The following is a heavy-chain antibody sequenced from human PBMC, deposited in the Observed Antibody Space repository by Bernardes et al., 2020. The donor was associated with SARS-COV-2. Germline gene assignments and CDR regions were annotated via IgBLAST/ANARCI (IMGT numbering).Heavy chain of an antibody. J-gene: IGHJ4*02. CDR1: GGSLRNYH. Sequence: SATLSLTCTVSGGSLRNYHWNWIRQSPGQGLEWIGYVYYSGRTNYNPSLKTRLTISIDTSKNQFSLKLTSVTAADTAMYYCTRGAYGDYSAPNLDSWGQGTLVTVSS. CDR3: TRGAYGDYSAPNLDS. D-gene: IGHD4-17*01. CDR2: VYYSGRT. V-gene: IGHV4-59*13.